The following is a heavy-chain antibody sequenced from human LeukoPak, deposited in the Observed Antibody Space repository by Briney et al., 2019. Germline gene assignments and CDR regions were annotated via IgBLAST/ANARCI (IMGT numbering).Heavy chain of an antibody. CDR3: ARDIIAARYHY. J-gene: IGHJ4*02. D-gene: IGHD6-6*01. Sequence: GGSLRLSCAASEFSVSNNYMSWVRQAPGKGLEWVSVIYSGGSTYYADSVKGRFTISRDNSKNTLYLQMNSLRAEDTAVYYCARDIIAARYHYWGQGTLVTVSS. CDR2: IYSGGST. CDR1: EFSVSNNY. V-gene: IGHV3-66*01.